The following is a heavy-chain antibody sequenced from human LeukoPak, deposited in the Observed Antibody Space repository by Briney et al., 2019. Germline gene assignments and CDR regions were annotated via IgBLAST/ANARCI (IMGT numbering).Heavy chain of an antibody. CDR1: GYTFTSYG. CDR3: ATRENYYDSSGYLWYYYYMDV. J-gene: IGHJ6*03. V-gene: IGHV1-46*01. CDR2: INPSGGST. Sequence: ASVKVSCKASGYTFTSYGVNWVRQAPGQGLEWMGIINPSGGSTSYAQKFQGRVTMTRDTSTSTVYMELSSLRSEDTAVYYCATRENYYDSSGYLWYYYYMDVWGKGTTVTISS. D-gene: IGHD3-22*01.